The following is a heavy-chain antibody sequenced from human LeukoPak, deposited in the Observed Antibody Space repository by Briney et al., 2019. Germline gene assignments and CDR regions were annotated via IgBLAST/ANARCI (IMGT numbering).Heavy chain of an antibody. V-gene: IGHV5-51*01. CDR2: IYPGDSDT. Sequence: GESLKISCKGSGYSFPSYWIGWVRQMPGKGLEWMGTIYPGDSDTRYSPSFQGQVTISADKSISTAYLQWSSLKASDTAMYYCARTDGSGSYYNDPNWFDPWGQGTLVTVSS. J-gene: IGHJ5*02. CDR3: ARTDGSGSYYNDPNWFDP. CDR1: GYSFPSYW. D-gene: IGHD3-10*01.